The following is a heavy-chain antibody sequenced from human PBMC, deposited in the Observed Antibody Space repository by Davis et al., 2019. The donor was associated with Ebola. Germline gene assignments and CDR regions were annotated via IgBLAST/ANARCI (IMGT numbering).Heavy chain of an antibody. CDR1: GFTFSSYS. Sequence: GESLKISCAASGFTFSSYSMNWVRQAPGKGLEWVSVIYSGGSTYYADSVKGRFTISRDNSKNTLYLQMNSLRAEDTAVYYCARGYSYGYFNYWGQGTLVTVSS. D-gene: IGHD5-18*01. J-gene: IGHJ4*02. CDR2: IYSGGST. V-gene: IGHV3-53*01. CDR3: ARGYSYGYFNY.